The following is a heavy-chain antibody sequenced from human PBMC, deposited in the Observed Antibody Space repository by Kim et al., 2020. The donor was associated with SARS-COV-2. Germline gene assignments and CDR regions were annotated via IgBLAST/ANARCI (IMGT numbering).Heavy chain of an antibody. J-gene: IGHJ4*02. V-gene: IGHV3-30*04. D-gene: IGHD6-13*01. Sequence: GGSLRLSCAASGFTFSSYAMHWVRQAPGKGLEWVAVISYDGSNKYYADSVKGRFTISRDNSKNTLYLQMNSLRAEDTAVYYCARAGSSWIDYWGQGTLVTVSS. CDR1: GFTFSSYA. CDR3: ARAGSSWIDY. CDR2: ISYDGSNK.